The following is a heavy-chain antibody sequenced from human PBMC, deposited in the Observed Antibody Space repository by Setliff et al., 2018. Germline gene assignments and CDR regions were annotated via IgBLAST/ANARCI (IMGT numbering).Heavy chain of an antibody. CDR3: ARDRKEIGVKPPAASLDY. V-gene: IGHV1-18*01. J-gene: IGHJ4*02. D-gene: IGHD2-8*01. CDR2: ISAYNGYI. Sequence: ASVKVSCKASGYAFGSSGISWVRQAPGQGLEWMGWISAYNGYIVYAQKFQGRVTMTTDTSTTTAYMEVRSLRSDDTAVYYWARDRKEIGVKPPAASLDYWGQGTQVTVSS. CDR1: GYAFGSSG.